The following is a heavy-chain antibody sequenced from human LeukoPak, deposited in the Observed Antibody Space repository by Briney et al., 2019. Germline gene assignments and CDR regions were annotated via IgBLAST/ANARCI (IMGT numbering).Heavy chain of an antibody. CDR1: GFTFSSCA. D-gene: IGHD3-22*01. Sequence: GGSLRLSCAASGFTFSSCAISWVRQAPGKGLEWVSAISTSGGRTFYADSVKGRFTISRDNSKNTLYLQMNSLKAEDTAMYYCAKDPTDFDSSGQTYFDNWGQGTLVTVSS. V-gene: IGHV3-23*01. J-gene: IGHJ4*02. CDR2: ISTSGGRT. CDR3: AKDPTDFDSSGQTYFDN.